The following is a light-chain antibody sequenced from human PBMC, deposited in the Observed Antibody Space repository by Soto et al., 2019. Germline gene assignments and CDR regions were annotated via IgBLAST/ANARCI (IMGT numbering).Light chain of an antibody. J-gene: IGLJ3*02. CDR2: DDT. CDR1: NIGSRS. V-gene: IGLV3-21*02. CDR3: QVWDRATDHWL. Sequence: SYELTQPPSVSVAPGQTAMIPCGGDNIGSRSVHWYQQRPGQAPVLVVFDDTGRPSGIPERFSGSSSGNSATLTISGVEAGDEADFYCQVWDRATDHWLFGGGTKLTVL.